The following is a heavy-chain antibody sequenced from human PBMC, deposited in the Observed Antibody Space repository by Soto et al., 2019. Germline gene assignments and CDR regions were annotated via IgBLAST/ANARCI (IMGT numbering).Heavy chain of an antibody. V-gene: IGHV3-23*01. D-gene: IGHD6-19*01. CDR1: GLPITSYA. J-gene: IGHJ5*02. CDR3: AAWLGSGWSTNWFDP. Sequence: PGGSLRLSCAASGLPITSYAMNWVRQAPGMGLEWVSVISANGGSTYYADSVKGRFTISRDNSENTLYLQMNSLRVEDTAVYYCAAWLGSGWSTNWFDPWGQGTLVTVSS. CDR2: ISANGGST.